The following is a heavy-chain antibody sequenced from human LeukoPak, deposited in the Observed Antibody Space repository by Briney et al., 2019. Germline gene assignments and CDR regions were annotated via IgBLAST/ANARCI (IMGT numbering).Heavy chain of an antibody. Sequence: GGSLRLSCAASGFTFSSYRMNWVRQAPGKGLGWVSSISSSSNYIYYADSVKGRFTISRDNAKNSLFLQMNSLRAEDTAVYYCARERPDNDYWGQGTLVTVSS. CDR2: ISSSSNYI. J-gene: IGHJ4*02. CDR3: ARERPDNDY. D-gene: IGHD1-1*01. V-gene: IGHV3-21*01. CDR1: GFTFSSYR.